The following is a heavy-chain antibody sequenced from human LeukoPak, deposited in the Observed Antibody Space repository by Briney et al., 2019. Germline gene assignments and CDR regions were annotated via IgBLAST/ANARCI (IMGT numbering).Heavy chain of an antibody. CDR1: GFTFSTYA. CDR3: AKVIGGYLDY. D-gene: IGHD3-22*01. CDR2: IGGSGSSGT. V-gene: IGHV3-23*01. J-gene: IGHJ4*02. Sequence: GGSLRLSCAASGFTFSTYAMSWVRQAPGKGLEWVSSIGGSGSSGTYYADSVKGRFTISRDNSKNTLFVQMNSLRAEDTAVYYCAKVIGGYLDYWGQGTLVTVSS.